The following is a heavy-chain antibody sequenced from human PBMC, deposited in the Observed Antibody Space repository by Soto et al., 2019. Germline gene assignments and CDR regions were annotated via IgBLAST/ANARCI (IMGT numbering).Heavy chain of an antibody. D-gene: IGHD5-18*01. Sequence: GGAVRLSCVASGFTFSAYSMSWVRQAPGQGLEWVSSITSSSTYIYYTRSVEGRFTISRDDAKNSLHLQMNSLRAEDTAVYYCARDLLEGYGHARQPDYWGQGTLVTVSS. V-gene: IGHV3-21*06. CDR1: GFTFSAYS. CDR2: ITSSSTYI. J-gene: IGHJ4*02. CDR3: ARDLLEGYGHARQPDY.